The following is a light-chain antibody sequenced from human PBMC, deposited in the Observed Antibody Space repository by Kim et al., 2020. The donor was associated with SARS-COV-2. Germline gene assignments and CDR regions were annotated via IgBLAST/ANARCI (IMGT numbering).Light chain of an antibody. CDR1: QDIANA. V-gene: IGKV1-27*01. J-gene: IGKJ5*01. Sequence: ASVGDRVTITCRASQDIANALAWYQQKPGRVPKVLIYGASTLQTGVPSRFSGSGSGTEFTLTIGSLQPEDFATYYCLQYNSAPLTFGPGTRLDIK. CDR3: LQYNSAPLT. CDR2: GAS.